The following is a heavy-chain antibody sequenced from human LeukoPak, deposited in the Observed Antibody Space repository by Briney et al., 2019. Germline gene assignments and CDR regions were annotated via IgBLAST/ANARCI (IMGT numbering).Heavy chain of an antibody. J-gene: IGHJ4*02. Sequence: GGSLRLSCAASGFTFSSYWMNWARQAPGKGLEWVASINHNGNVNYYVDSVKGRFTISRDNAKNSLYLQMNSLRAEDTAVYYCARVGSTSQGAEDYWGQGTLVTVSS. CDR1: GFTFSSYW. V-gene: IGHV3-7*03. D-gene: IGHD6-6*01. CDR2: INHNGNVN. CDR3: ARVGSTSQGAEDY.